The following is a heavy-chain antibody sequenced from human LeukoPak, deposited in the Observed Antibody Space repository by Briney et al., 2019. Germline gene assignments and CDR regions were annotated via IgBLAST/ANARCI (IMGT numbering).Heavy chain of an antibody. V-gene: IGHV4-30-2*01. CDR3: ARVGSGVAFDY. D-gene: IGHD3-3*01. CDR2: IYHSGRT. J-gene: IGHJ4*02. Sequence: SETLSLTCAVSGGSISSGGYSWSWIRQPPGKGLEWIGYIYHSGRTYYNPSLKSRVTISVDRSKNQFSLKLSSVTAADTAVYYCARVGSGVAFDYWGQGTLVTVSS. CDR1: GGSISSGGYS.